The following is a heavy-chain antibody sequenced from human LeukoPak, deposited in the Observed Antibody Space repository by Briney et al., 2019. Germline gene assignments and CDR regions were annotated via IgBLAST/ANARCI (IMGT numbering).Heavy chain of an antibody. D-gene: IGHD5-12*01. J-gene: IGHJ3*02. CDR1: GFTFSSYG. V-gene: IGHV3-30*19. Sequence: GGSLRLSCAASGFTFSSYGMHWVRQAPGKGLEWVAVIFYDGTNKYYADSVKGRFTISRDNSKNTLDVQMNSLRAEDTAVYYCAKGGGSKLKDAFDIWGQGTVVAVSA. CDR2: IFYDGTNK. CDR3: AKGGGSKLKDAFDI.